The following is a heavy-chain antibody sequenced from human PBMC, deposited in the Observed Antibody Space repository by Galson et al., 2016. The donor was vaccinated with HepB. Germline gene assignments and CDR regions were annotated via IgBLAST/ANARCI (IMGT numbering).Heavy chain of an antibody. D-gene: IGHD6-25*01. J-gene: IGHJ2*01. CDR3: AKKGPAHSGGWHFGL. CDR1: GGTVSSDTW. Sequence: SETLSLTCAVSGGTVSSDTWWSWVRQSPGKGLEWIAEAYHSGNSNYNPALKTRLIMSVDSSKNEISLKLTSVTAADTAAYYCAKKGPAHSGGWHFGLWGRGTLVTVSS. V-gene: IGHV4-4*02. CDR2: AYHSGNS.